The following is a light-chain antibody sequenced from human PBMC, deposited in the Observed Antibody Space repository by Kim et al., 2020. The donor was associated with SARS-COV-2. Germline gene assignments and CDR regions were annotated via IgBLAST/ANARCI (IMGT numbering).Light chain of an antibody. CDR1: STTIGAGYD. V-gene: IGLV1-40*01. J-gene: IGLJ2*01. CDR2: GNS. Sequence: QRVTTSCTGGSTTIGAGYDVHWYQQLPGTAPKLLVYGNSNRPSGVPDRFAGSKSGTSASLAITGLQAEDEADYYCQSYDSSLSTVVFGGGTQLTVL. CDR3: QSYDSSLSTVV.